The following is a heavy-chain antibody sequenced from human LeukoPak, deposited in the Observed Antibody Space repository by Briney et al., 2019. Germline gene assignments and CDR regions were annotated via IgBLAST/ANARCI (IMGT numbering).Heavy chain of an antibody. V-gene: IGHV3-53*01. CDR2: IYSGGAI. CDR1: GFTFSAYH. D-gene: IGHD1-14*01. CDR3: ARRPGN. J-gene: IGHJ4*02. Sequence: GGSLRLSCAASGFTFSAYHINWVRQAPGKGLEWVSLIYSGGAIRYADSVKGRFTISRDSSKNTLFLQMNDLTVEDTARYYCARRPGNWGQGILVTVSS.